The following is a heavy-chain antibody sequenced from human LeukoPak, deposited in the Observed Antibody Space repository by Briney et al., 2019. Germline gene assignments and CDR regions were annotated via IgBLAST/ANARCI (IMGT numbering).Heavy chain of an antibody. J-gene: IGHJ4*02. V-gene: IGHV3-23*01. CDR2: INPTGANT. Sequence: GGSLRLSCAASGFTFSNYAVNWVRQAPGKGLEWVSAINPTGANTYYADSVKGRFTISRDNSKDTMYLQMTSLRVDDTAVYYCAKHQDSYGDSLFDTCGQGDLVTVSS. D-gene: IGHD4-17*01. CDR1: GFTFSNYA. CDR3: AKHQDSYGDSLFDT.